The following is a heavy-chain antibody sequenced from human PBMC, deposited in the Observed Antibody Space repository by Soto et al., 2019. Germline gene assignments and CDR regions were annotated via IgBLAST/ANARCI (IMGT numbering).Heavy chain of an antibody. CDR3: AKDLRFGITIGDY. D-gene: IGHD3-16*01. J-gene: IGHJ4*02. Sequence: PGGSLRLSCAASGFTFSSYAMSWVRQAPGKGLEWVSAISGSGGSTYYADSVKGRFTISRDNSRNTLYLQMNSLRAEDTAVYYCAKDLRFGITIGDYWGQGTLVTVSS. CDR1: GFTFSSYA. V-gene: IGHV3-23*01. CDR2: ISGSGGST.